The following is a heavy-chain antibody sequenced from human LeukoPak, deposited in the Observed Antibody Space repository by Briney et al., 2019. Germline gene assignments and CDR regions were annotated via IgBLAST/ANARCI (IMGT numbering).Heavy chain of an antibody. CDR2: ISYDGSNK. CDR1: GFTFSSYA. J-gene: IGHJ5*02. V-gene: IGHV3-30*04. D-gene: IGHD3-9*01. CDR3: ARDLPYYDILTLTRHGWFDP. Sequence: GGSLRLSCAASGFTFSSYAMHWVRQAPGKGLEWVAVISYDGSNKYYADSVKGRFTISRDNSKNTLYLQMNSLRAEDTAVYYCARDLPYYDILTLTRHGWFDPWGQGTLVTVSS.